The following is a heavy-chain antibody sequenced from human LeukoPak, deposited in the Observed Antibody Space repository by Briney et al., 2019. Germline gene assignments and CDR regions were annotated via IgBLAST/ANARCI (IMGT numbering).Heavy chain of an antibody. Sequence: PSETLSLTCAVYGGSFSGYYWSWIRQLPGKGLEWIGEINHSGSTNYNPSLKSRVTISVDTSKNQFSLKLSSVTAADTAVYYCASGYGSGSYFYVYYFDYWGQGTLVTVSS. D-gene: IGHD3-10*01. V-gene: IGHV4-34*01. CDR1: GGSFSGYY. J-gene: IGHJ4*02. CDR2: INHSGST. CDR3: ASGYGSGSYFYVYYFDY.